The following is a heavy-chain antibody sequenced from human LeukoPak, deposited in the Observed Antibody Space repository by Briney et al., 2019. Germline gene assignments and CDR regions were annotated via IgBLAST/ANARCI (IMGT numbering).Heavy chain of an antibody. J-gene: IGHJ4*02. CDR1: GFTFSNGW. V-gene: IGHV3-15*01. Sequence: AGGSLRLSCAASGFTFSNGWMSWVRQAPGKGLEGVGRIKSKTDGGTTDYAAPVKGRFTVSRDDSKNTLYLQMNSLKTEDKAVYYCTTGYCSRTSCYYFDYWGQGTLVTVSS. CDR3: TTGYCSRTSCYYFDY. D-gene: IGHD2-2*01. CDR2: IKSKTDGGTT.